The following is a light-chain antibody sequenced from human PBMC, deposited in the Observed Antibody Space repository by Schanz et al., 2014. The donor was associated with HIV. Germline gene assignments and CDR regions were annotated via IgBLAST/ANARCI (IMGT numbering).Light chain of an antibody. Sequence: EIVMTQSPATLSVSPGERATLSCRASQSVSSSYLAWYQQKPGQAPRLLIYVASIRASGVPERFSGSGSGSAFTLIISRLEPADIAVYYCQQYGGSPTFGQGTKVEIK. V-gene: IGKV3-20*01. J-gene: IGKJ1*01. CDR2: VAS. CDR3: QQYGGSPT. CDR1: QSVSSSY.